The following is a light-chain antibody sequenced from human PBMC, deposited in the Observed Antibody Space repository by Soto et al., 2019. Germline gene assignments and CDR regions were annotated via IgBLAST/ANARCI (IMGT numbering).Light chain of an antibody. V-gene: IGLV1-40*01. J-gene: IGLJ2*01. CDR1: SSNIGAGYD. CDR3: QSYDSSLSAVV. CDR2: GNS. Sequence: QLVLTQPPSVSGAPGQRVTISCTGSSSNIGAGYDVHWYQQLPGTAPKLLIYGNSNRPSGVPDLFSGSKSGTSASLAITGLQAEDEADYYCQSYDSSLSAVVFGGGTKLTVL.